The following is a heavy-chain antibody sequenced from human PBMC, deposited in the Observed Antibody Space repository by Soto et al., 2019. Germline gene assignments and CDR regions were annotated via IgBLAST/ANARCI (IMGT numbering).Heavy chain of an antibody. Sequence: EVQLLESGGGLVQPGGSLRLSCAASGFTFNSDAMSWVRQAPGKGLEWGSGISGSGGSTYYADSVKGRFTISRDNSKNMLFLQVDSLRVEDTAVYYCAKDSYCSGWYRDLGYWGQGTLVTVSS. D-gene: IGHD6-19*01. CDR2: ISGSGGST. J-gene: IGHJ4*02. CDR1: GFTFNSDA. V-gene: IGHV3-23*01. CDR3: AKDSYCSGWYRDLGY.